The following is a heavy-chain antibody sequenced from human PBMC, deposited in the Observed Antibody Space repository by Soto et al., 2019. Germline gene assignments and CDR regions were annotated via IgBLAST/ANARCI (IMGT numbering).Heavy chain of an antibody. D-gene: IGHD5-12*01. Sequence: QVQLVQSGAEVKKPGSSVKVSCKASVGTFSSYAISWVRQAPGQGLEWMGGIIPIFGTANYAQKFQGRVTITADESTSTAYMELSSLRSEDTAVYYCARDRVVATINPYYYYYGMDVWGQGTTVTVSS. CDR3: ARDRVVATINPYYYYYGMDV. CDR2: IIPIFGTA. V-gene: IGHV1-69*12. J-gene: IGHJ6*02. CDR1: VGTFSSYA.